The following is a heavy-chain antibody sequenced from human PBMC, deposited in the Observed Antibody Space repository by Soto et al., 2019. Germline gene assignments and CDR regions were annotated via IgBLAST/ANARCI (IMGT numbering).Heavy chain of an antibody. J-gene: IGHJ6*02. Sequence: HPGGSLRLSCAASGFTFSSYAMSWVRQAPGKGLEWVSAISGSGGSTYYADSVKGRFTISRDNSKNTLYLQMNSLRAEDTAVYYCAKGYPYGSGSYYRHGMDVWGQGTTVTVSS. CDR3: AKGYPYGSGSYYRHGMDV. CDR1: GFTFSSYA. D-gene: IGHD3-10*01. V-gene: IGHV3-23*01. CDR2: ISGSGGST.